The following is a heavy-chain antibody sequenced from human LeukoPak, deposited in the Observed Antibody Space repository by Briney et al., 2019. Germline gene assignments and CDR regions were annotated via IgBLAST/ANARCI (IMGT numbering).Heavy chain of an antibody. CDR3: AGYSGSYFEAFDI. V-gene: IGHV4-4*07. CDR1: GGSISSYY. Sequence: SETLSLTCTVSGGSISSYYWSWIRQPAGKGLEWIGRIYTSGSTNYNPSLKSRVTMLVDTSKNQFSLKLSSVAAADTAVYYCAGYSGSYFEAFDIWGQGTMVTVSS. J-gene: IGHJ3*02. CDR2: IYTSGST. D-gene: IGHD1-26*01.